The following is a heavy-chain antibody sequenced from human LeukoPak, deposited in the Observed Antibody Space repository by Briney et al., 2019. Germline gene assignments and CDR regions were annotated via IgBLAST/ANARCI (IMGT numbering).Heavy chain of an antibody. D-gene: IGHD3-9*01. J-gene: IGHJ4*02. V-gene: IGHV1-24*01. CDR2: FDPEDGET. Sequence: ASVKVSCKVSGYTLTELSMHWVRQAPGKGLEWMGGFDPEDGETIYAQKFQGRVTMTEDTSTDTAYMELSSLRSEDTAVYYCTRMNILTPGTTTDDWGQGTLVTVSS. CDR3: TRMNILTPGTTTDD. CDR1: GYTLTELS.